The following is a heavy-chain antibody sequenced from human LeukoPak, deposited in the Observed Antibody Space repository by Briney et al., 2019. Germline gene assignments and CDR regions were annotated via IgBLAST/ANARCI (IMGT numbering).Heavy chain of an antibody. CDR3: ARDGRAGSLFAY. D-gene: IGHD6-19*01. CDR2: IYTSGKT. V-gene: IGHV4-61*02. CDR1: GDSISSGRYY. J-gene: IGHJ4*02. Sequence: PSQTLSLTCTVSGDSISSGRYYWSWVRQPAGKELEWIGRIYTSGKTDYNPYTPSLKSRVTVSLDTSKNQLSLFLTSVTAADTAIYYCARDGRAGSLFAYWGQGTLVTVSS.